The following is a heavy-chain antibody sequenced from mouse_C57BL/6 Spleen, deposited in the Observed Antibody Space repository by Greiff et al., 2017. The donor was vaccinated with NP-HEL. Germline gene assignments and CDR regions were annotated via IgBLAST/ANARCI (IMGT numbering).Heavy chain of an antibody. Sequence: EVKLVESGGGLVQPGGSLSLSCAASGFTFTDYYMSWVRQPPGKALEWLGFIRNKANGYTTEYSASVKCRFTISRDNSQSILYLQMNALRAEDSATYYCARSRYYYGSSYLYFDVWGTGTTVTVSS. V-gene: IGHV7-3*01. D-gene: IGHD1-1*01. CDR1: GFTFTDYY. J-gene: IGHJ1*03. CDR2: IRNKANGYTT. CDR3: ARSRYYYGSSYLYFDV.